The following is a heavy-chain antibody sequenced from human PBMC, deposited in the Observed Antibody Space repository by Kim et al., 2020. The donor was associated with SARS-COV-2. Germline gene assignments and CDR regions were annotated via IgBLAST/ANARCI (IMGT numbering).Heavy chain of an antibody. CDR3: TSIFDS. CDR2: VGGDGGSR. Sequence: GGSLRLSCAASGFTFTNYWIHWVRQIPGKGPVWVSSVGGDGGSRYYADSVKGRFTTSRDNANTMLYLQMNSLRFDDTATYFCTSIFDSWGQGALVTSSS. CDR1: GFTFTNYW. V-gene: IGHV3-74*01. J-gene: IGHJ5*01.